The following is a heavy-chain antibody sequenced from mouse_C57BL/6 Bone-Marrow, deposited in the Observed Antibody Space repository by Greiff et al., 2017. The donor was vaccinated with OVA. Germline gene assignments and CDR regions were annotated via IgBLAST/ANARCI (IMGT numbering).Heavy chain of an antibody. CDR2: ISSGGDYI. V-gene: IGHV5-9-1*02. D-gene: IGHD1-1*01. CDR3: TRDSTTVLATRAWFAY. Sequence: DVMLVESGGGLVKPGGSLKLSCAASGFTFSSYAMSWVRQTPEKRLEWVAYISSGGDYIYYADTVKGRFTISRDNARNTLYLQMSSLKSEDTAMYYCTRDSTTVLATRAWFAYWGQGTLVTVSA. J-gene: IGHJ3*01. CDR1: GFTFSSYA.